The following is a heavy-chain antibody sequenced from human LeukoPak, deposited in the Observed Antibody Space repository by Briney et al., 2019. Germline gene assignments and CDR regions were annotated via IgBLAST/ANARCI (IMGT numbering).Heavy chain of an antibody. J-gene: IGHJ6*02. Sequence: SQTLSLTCTVSGGSISSSDYYWSWFRQPAGKGLEFIGRLFPSGTLNYSPSLKRRLTMSVDTAKNQVSLELRSVTAADTAVYYCATNIEVAYYNYAMNVWGQGTTVTVSS. CDR1: GGSISSSDYY. V-gene: IGHV4-61*02. CDR2: LFPSGTL. D-gene: IGHD6-19*01. CDR3: ATNIEVAYYNYAMNV.